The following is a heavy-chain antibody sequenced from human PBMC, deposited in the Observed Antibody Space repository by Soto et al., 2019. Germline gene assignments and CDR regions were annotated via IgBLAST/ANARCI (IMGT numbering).Heavy chain of an antibody. CDR3: AGSSPAGPYYYYYGMDV. CDR2: IYYSGST. Sequence: SETLSLTCTVSGGSISSYYWSWIRQPPGKGLEWIGYIYYSGSTNYTPSLKSRVTISVDTSKNQFSLKLSSVTAADTAAYYCAGSSPAGPYYYYYGMDVWGQVTTITFSS. D-gene: IGHD6-13*01. J-gene: IGHJ6*02. V-gene: IGHV4-59*01. CDR1: GGSISSYY.